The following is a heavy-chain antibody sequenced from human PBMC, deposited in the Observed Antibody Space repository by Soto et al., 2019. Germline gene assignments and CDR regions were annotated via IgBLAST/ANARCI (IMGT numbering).Heavy chain of an antibody. V-gene: IGHV4-30-4*01. D-gene: IGHD3-22*01. CDR2: IHYSGST. J-gene: IGHJ3*02. CDR1: GGSISSGDYY. CDR3: ARVFYSSGYYPDAFDI. Sequence: SETLSLTCTVSGGSISSGDYYWSWIRQPPGKGLEWIGCIHYSGSTYYNPSLKSRVTKSVDTSKNQFSLKLSSVTAADTAVYYCARVFYSSGYYPDAFDIWGQGTMVTVSS.